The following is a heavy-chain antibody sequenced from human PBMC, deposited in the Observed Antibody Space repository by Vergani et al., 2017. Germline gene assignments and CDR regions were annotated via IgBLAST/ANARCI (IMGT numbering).Heavy chain of an antibody. J-gene: IGHJ6*02. D-gene: IGHD2-15*01. CDR3: SCSRSLDYYYGMDV. CDR1: GYTFSSYD. Sequence: QVQLVQSGAEVKKPGASVKVSCKASGYTFSSYDINWVRQATGQGLEWMGWMNPNSGNTGYAQKFQGRVTMTRNTSIRTAYMELSSLRSEDTAVYYCSCSRSLDYYYGMDVWGQGTTVTVSS. V-gene: IGHV1-8*01. CDR2: MNPNSGNT.